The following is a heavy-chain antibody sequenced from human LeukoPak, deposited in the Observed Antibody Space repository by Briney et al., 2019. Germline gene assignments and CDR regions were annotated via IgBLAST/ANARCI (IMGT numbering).Heavy chain of an antibody. CDR3: AKDPAYGPKYYFDY. D-gene: IGHD3-10*01. CDR1: GFSFSRYG. J-gene: IGHJ4*02. V-gene: IGHV3-23*01. CDR2: ISGSGGST. Sequence: GGSLRLSCAASGFSFSRYGMHWVRQAPGKGLEWVSAISGSGGSTYYADSVKGRFTISRDNSKNTLYLQMNSLRAEDTAVYYCAKDPAYGPKYYFDYWGQGTLVTVSS.